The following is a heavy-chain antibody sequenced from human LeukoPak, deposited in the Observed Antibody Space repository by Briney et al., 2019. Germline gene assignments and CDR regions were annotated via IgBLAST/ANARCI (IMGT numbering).Heavy chain of an antibody. CDR3: ARVGVRGGYYYYMDV. J-gene: IGHJ6*03. V-gene: IGHV1-2*04. D-gene: IGHD3-16*01. CDR2: INPNSGGT. CDR1: GYTFTGYY. Sequence: ASVKVSCKASGYTFTGYYMHWVRQAPGQGLEWMGWINPNSGGTNYAQKFQGWVTMTRDTSISTAYMELSSLRSEDTAVYYCARVGVRGGYYYYMDVWGKGTTVTVSS.